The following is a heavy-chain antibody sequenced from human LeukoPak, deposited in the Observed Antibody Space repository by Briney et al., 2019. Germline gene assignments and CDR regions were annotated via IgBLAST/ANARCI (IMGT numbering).Heavy chain of an antibody. V-gene: IGHV1-69*05. CDR2: IIPIVGTA. CDR3: ARAKGELRAFDI. J-gene: IGHJ3*02. Sequence: SVKVSCKASGGTFSSYAISWVRQAPGQGLKWMGRIIPIVGTANYAQKFQGRVTITTDESTSTAYMELSSLRSEDAAVYYCARAKGELRAFDIWGQGTMVTVSS. CDR1: GGTFSSYA. D-gene: IGHD1-26*01.